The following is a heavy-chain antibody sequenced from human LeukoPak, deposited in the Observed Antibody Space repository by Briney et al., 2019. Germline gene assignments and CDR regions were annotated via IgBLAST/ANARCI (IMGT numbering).Heavy chain of an antibody. V-gene: IGHV4-39*07. CDR1: GGSISSSTYY. Sequence: SETLSLTCTVSGGSISSSTYYWGWIRQPPGKGLEWIGSIYYRGSTYYNPSLKSRVAISVDTSKNQFSLKLSSVTAADTAVYYCARPSNILTGTYNWFDPWGQGTLVTVSS. D-gene: IGHD3-9*01. CDR2: IYYRGST. J-gene: IGHJ5*02. CDR3: ARPSNILTGTYNWFDP.